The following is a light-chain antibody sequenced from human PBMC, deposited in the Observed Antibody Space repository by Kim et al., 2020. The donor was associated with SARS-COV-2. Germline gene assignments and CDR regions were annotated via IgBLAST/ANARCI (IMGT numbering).Light chain of an antibody. V-gene: IGLV2-14*03. J-gene: IGLJ3*02. CDR2: DVS. CDR1: RSDVGGYNY. Sequence: GQSITISCTGTRSDVGGYNYVSWYQQHPGKAPKLMIYDVSNRPSGVSNRFSGSKSDNTASLTISGLQAEDEADYYCSSYTGSSTWVFGGGTQLTVL. CDR3: SSYTGSSTWV.